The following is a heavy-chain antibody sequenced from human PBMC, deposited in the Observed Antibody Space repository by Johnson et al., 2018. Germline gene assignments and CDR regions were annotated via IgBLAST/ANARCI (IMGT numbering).Heavy chain of an antibody. D-gene: IGHD3-10*01. Sequence: VQLQESGGGLVQPGGSLRLSCAASGLSFSSIWMFWVRQVPGKGLVWVSGISIDGSSTYYAESVKGRFTVSRDNARNTQSLQMDSLRAEDTAVYYCASDMFRGSIKYWGQGTLVTVSS. J-gene: IGHJ4*02. CDR2: ISIDGSST. CDR1: GLSFSSIW. V-gene: IGHV3-74*01. CDR3: ASDMFRGSIKY.